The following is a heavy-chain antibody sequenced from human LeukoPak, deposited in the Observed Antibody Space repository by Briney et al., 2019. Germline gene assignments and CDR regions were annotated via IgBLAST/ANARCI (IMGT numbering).Heavy chain of an antibody. CDR3: ARDRWAYGSGSYHDY. D-gene: IGHD3-10*01. J-gene: IGHJ4*02. CDR1: GYTFTGYY. Sequence: ASVKVSCKASGYTFTGYYMHWVRQAPGQGLEWMGWINPNSGGTNYAQKFQGRVTMTMDTSISTAYIELSRLRSDDTAAYYCARDRWAYGSGSYHDYWGQRTLVTVSS. V-gene: IGHV1-2*02. CDR2: INPNSGGT.